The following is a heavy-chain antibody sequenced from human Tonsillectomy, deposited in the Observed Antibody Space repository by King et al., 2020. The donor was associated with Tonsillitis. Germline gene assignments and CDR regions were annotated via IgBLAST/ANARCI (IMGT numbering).Heavy chain of an antibody. CDR1: GFTFSNYA. CDR2: ISGSGVST. V-gene: IGHV3-23*04. Sequence: DVQLVESGGGLVQPGGSLRLSCAASGFTFSNYAMSWVRQAPGKGLEWVSAISGSGVSTYYADSVKGRFTISRDNSKNTLYLQMNSLRAEDTAVHYCAKEKYYYDSSGDDAFDIWGQGTMVTVSS. CDR3: AKEKYYYDSSGDDAFDI. D-gene: IGHD3-22*01. J-gene: IGHJ3*02.